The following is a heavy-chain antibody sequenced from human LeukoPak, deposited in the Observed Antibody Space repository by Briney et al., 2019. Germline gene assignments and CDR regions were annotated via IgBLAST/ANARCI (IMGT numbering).Heavy chain of an antibody. V-gene: IGHV3-30-3*01. CDR1: GFTFSSYA. CDR3: AKEGLGYCSSTSCPSLVDY. J-gene: IGHJ4*02. D-gene: IGHD2-2*01. CDR2: ISYDGSNK. Sequence: GGSLRLSCAASGFTFSSYAMHWVRQAPGKGLEWVAVISYDGSNKYYADSVKGRFTISRDNSKNTLYLQMNSLRAEDTAVYYCAKEGLGYCSSTSCPSLVDYWGQGTLVTVSS.